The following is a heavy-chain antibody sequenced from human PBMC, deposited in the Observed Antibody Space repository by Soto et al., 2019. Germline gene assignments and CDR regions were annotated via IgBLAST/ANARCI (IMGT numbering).Heavy chain of an antibody. Sequence: SETLSLTCTVSGGSISSGGYYRSWIRQHPGKGLEWIGYIYYSGSTYYNPSLKSRVTISVDTSKNQFSLKLSSVTAADTAVYYCARDRPTLEWLLGAFDIWGQGTMVTVSS. CDR2: IYYSGST. D-gene: IGHD3-3*01. V-gene: IGHV4-31*03. CDR3: ARDRPTLEWLLGAFDI. CDR1: GGSISSGGYY. J-gene: IGHJ3*02.